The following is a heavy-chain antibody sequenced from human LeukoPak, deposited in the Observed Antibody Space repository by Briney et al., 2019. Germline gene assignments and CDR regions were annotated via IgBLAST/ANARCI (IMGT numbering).Heavy chain of an antibody. Sequence: PSETLSLTCTVSGDSIRSSSYHWGWIRQPPGKGLEWIGSIYYSGSTYNNRSLKRRLTISIDTSKNQFSLRLRSVTAADTAVYYCARHVAVGYYFDSSGSYFDYWGRGTLVTVSS. CDR1: GDSIRSSSYH. CDR3: ARHVAVGYYFDSSGSYFDY. D-gene: IGHD3-22*01. J-gene: IGHJ4*02. V-gene: IGHV4-39*01. CDR2: IYYSGST.